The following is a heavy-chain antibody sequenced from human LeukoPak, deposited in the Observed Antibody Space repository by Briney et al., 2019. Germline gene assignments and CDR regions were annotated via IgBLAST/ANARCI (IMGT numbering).Heavy chain of an antibody. D-gene: IGHD2-15*01. V-gene: IGHV4-34*01. J-gene: IGHJ2*01. CDR2: INHSGST. CDR3: ARGQRTCSGGSCYSYWYFDL. Sequence: PSETLSLTCAVYGGSFSGYYWHWIRQPPGKGLEWIGEINHSGSTNYNPSLKSRVTISVDTSKNQFSLKLSSVTAADTAVYYCARGQRTCSGGSCYSYWYFDLWGRGTLVTVSS. CDR1: GGSFSGYY.